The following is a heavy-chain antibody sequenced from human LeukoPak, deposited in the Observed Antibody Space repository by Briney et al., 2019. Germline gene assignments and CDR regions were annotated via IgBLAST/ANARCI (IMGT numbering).Heavy chain of an antibody. D-gene: IGHD4-11*01. J-gene: IGHJ4*02. CDR1: GFSFSSYG. V-gene: IGHV3-30*02. CDR2: IRSDGSNK. Sequence: GGSLRLSCAGSGFSFSSYGMHWVRQAPGKGLEWMAFIRSDGSNKYYADSVKGRFTISRDNSKNTLYLQMNSLRAEDTAVYYCARAGRGYSKGEHDYWGQGTLVTVSS. CDR3: ARAGRGYSKGEHDY.